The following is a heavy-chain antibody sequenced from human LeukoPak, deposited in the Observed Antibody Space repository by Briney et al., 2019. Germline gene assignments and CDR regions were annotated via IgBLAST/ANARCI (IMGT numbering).Heavy chain of an antibody. D-gene: IGHD2-15*01. CDR1: GYTFTSYD. Sequence: GASVKVSCKASGYTFTSYDINWVRQATGQGLEWRGWMNPNIGNTAYSQKFQGRVTMTRNTSISTAYMELSSLRSEDTAVYYCARGAESATRDLDFWGQGTLVTVSS. CDR3: ARGAESATRDLDF. CDR2: MNPNIGNT. V-gene: IGHV1-8*01. J-gene: IGHJ4*02.